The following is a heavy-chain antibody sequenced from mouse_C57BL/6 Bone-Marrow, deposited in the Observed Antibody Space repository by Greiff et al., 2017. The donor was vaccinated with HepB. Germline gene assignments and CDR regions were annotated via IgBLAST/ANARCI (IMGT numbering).Heavy chain of an antibody. V-gene: IGHV1-82*01. CDR1: GYAFSSSW. CDR3: AREGGFRAMDY. J-gene: IGHJ4*01. CDR2: IYPGDGDT. D-gene: IGHD3-1*01. Sequence: VKLMESGPELVKPGASVKISCKASGYAFSSSWMNWVKQRPGKGLEWIGRIYPGDGDTNYNGKFKGKATLTADKSSSTAYMQLSSLTSEDSAVYFGAREGGFRAMDYWGQGTSVTVSS.